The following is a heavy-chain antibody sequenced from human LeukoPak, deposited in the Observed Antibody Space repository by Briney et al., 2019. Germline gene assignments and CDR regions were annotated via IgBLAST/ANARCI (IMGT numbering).Heavy chain of an antibody. D-gene: IGHD3-22*01. J-gene: IGHJ4*02. V-gene: IGHV3-49*04. CDR3: TLTMIVVARSHFDY. CDR2: IRSKGHGGTT. CDR1: GFTFGEYG. Sequence: PGRSLRPSCTASGFTFGEYGMSWVRQAPGKGLEWIGFIRSKGHGGTTEYAASAKGRFTISRDDSKSIAYLQLNSLKTEDTAVYYCTLTMIVVARSHFDYWGQGTLVTVSS.